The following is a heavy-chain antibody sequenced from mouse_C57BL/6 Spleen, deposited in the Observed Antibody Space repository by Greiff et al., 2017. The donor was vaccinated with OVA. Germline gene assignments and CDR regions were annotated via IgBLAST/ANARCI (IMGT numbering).Heavy chain of an antibody. V-gene: IGHV14-1*01. J-gene: IGHJ4*01. CDR2: IDPEDGDT. CDR1: GFNIKDYY. CDR3: TTRSYDYAMDY. Sequence: EVQLQQSGAELVRPGASVKLSCTASGFNIKDYYMHWVKQRPEQGLEWIGRIDPEDGDTEYAPKFQGKAIMTADTSSNTAYLQLSSLTSEDTAVYYCTTRSYDYAMDYWGQGTSVTVSS. D-gene: IGHD2-12*01.